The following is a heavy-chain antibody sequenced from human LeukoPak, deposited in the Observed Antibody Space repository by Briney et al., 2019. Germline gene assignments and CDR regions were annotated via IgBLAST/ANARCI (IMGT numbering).Heavy chain of an antibody. CDR3: ARQIRTYSSGWYNWFDP. CDR2: IYYSGST. V-gene: IGHV4-39*01. Sequence: SETLSLTCTVSGCSISSSCYYWGWLRQPPGKGLEWIGSIYYSGSTYYNPSLKSRVTISVDTSKNQFSLKLSSVTAADTAVYYCARQIRTYSSGWYNWFDPWGQGTLVTVSS. CDR1: GCSISSSCYY. J-gene: IGHJ5*02. D-gene: IGHD6-19*01.